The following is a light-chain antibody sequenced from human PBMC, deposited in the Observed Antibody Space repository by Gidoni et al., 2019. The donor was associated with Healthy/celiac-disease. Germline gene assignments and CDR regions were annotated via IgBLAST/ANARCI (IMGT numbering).Light chain of an antibody. V-gene: IGKV1-9*01. Sequence: DIQLTQSPSFLSASVGDRVTITCRASQGISSYLAWYRQKPGNAPKLLIYAASTLQSGVPSRFSGSGSGTEFTLTISSLQPEDFATYYCQQLNSYPLFGGGTKVEIK. CDR1: QGISSY. J-gene: IGKJ4*01. CDR3: QQLNSYPL. CDR2: AAS.